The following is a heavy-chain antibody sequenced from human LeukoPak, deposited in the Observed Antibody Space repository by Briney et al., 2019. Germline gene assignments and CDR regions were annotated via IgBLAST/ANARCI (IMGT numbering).Heavy chain of an antibody. D-gene: IGHD5-18*01. J-gene: IGHJ3*02. CDR2: IFPSGGEI. CDR3: ARVSNGYSYGYDAFHI. CDR1: GFTFSTFA. Sequence: GGSLRLSCAASGFTFSTFAMIWVRQPPGKGLEWVSSIFPSGGEIHYADSVKGRFTISRDNSKNTLYLQMNSLRAEDTAVYYCARVSNGYSYGYDAFHIWGQGTMVTVSS. V-gene: IGHV3-23*01.